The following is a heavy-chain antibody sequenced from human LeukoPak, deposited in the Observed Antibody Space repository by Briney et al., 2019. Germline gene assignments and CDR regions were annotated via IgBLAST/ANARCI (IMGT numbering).Heavy chain of an antibody. V-gene: IGHV3-73*01. CDR1: GLTFSGSA. D-gene: IGHD3-16*02. CDR2: IRSKANSYAT. J-gene: IGHJ4*02. CDR3: TRHAVTFGGVIIDY. Sequence: PGGSLRLSCAASGLTFSGSAMHWVRQASGKGLEWVGRIRSKANSYATAYAASVKGRFTISRDDSKNTAYLQMNSLKTEDTAVYYCTRHAVTFGGVIIDYWGQGTLVTVSS.